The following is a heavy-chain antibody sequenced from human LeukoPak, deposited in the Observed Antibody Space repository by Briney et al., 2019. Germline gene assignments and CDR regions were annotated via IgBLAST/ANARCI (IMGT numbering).Heavy chain of an antibody. J-gene: IGHJ5*02. V-gene: IGHV4-31*03. Sequence: SETLSLTCTVSGGSISSGGYYWGWIRQHPGKGLEWIGFIYYSGSTLYAPSFRSRVTISVDTSKNQFSLQLTSLTAADTAIYYRATYRDPVNRVAWFDPWGQGMLVTVSS. CDR2: IYYSGST. CDR3: ATYRDPVNRVAWFDP. D-gene: IGHD4-17*01. CDR1: GGSISSGGYY.